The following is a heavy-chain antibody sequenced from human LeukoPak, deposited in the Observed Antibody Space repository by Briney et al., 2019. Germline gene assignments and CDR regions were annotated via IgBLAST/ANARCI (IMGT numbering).Heavy chain of an antibody. CDR3: ARRAMGLYYFDY. D-gene: IGHD5-18*01. J-gene: IGHJ4*02. Sequence: GVSLKISCKGSGFSFTSYWIGWVRQMPGKGLGWRGIIYPGDSDTRYSPSFQGQVTISADKSISTAYLQWSSLKASDTAMYYCARRAMGLYYFDYWGQGTLVTVSS. V-gene: IGHV5-51*01. CDR1: GFSFTSYW. CDR2: IYPGDSDT.